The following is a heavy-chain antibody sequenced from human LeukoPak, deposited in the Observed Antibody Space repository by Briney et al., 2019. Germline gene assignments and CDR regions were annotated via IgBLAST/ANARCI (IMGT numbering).Heavy chain of an antibody. V-gene: IGHV5-51*01. CDR3: ARTHNDGSNYVDGFDI. J-gene: IGHJ3*02. CDR2: VYPGDSVT. Sequence: PGESLKISCKGSGYSFTTYWIGWVRQMPGKGLEWMGGVYPGDSVTRYSPSFQGQVTISADKSISISYLQWSSLKASDNAMYYCARTHNDGSNYVDGFDIWGQGTMVTVSS. D-gene: IGHD3-22*01. CDR1: GYSFTTYW.